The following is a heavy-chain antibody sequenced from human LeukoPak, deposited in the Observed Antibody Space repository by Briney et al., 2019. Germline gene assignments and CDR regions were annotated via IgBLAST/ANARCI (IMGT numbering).Heavy chain of an antibody. CDR3: AKDILAAGLFFDF. Sequence: GGSLRLSCAASGFTFSDYYMSWIRQAPGKGLEWVSYISNSGGKTIYYADSVKGRFTISRDDAKNSLYLQMNSLRAEDTAVYYCAKDILAAGLFFDFWGQGTLVTVSS. D-gene: IGHD6-13*01. V-gene: IGHV3-11*01. CDR1: GFTFSDYY. J-gene: IGHJ4*02. CDR2: ISNSGGKTI.